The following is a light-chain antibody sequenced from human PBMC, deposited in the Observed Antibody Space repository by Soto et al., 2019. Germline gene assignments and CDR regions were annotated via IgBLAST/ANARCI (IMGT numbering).Light chain of an antibody. CDR1: SSDVGTNNR. Sequence: QSALTQPPSVSGSPGQSVTISCTGTSSDVGTNNRVSWYQQPPGTAPKLMIYEVSNRPSGVPDRFSGSRSGNTASLTISGLQAEDEADYYCCSFTSSSTLFGGGTQLTVL. CDR3: CSFTSSSTL. J-gene: IGLJ2*01. V-gene: IGLV2-18*02. CDR2: EVS.